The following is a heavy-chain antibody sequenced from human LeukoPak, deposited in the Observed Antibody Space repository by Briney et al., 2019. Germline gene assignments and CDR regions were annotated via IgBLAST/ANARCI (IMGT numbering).Heavy chain of an antibody. CDR3: ARVLSSSPADY. V-gene: IGHV4-34*01. Sequence: SETLSLTCAVYGGSFSGYYWRWIRQPPGKGREWIGEINQSGITNYNPSLNNRVTIPLDQSKNQFSLKLSSVTAADTAVYYCARVLSSSPADYWGQGTLVPVSS. J-gene: IGHJ4*02. D-gene: IGHD6-6*01. CDR1: GGSFSGYY. CDR2: INQSGIT.